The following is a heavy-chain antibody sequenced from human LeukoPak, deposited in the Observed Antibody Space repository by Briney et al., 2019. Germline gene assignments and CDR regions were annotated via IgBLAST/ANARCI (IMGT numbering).Heavy chain of an antibody. CDR3: ARGVYEEDVNY. Sequence: GGSLRLSCAASGFTFSNYWMHWVRQAPGKGLVWVSRLSSDGRDPSYADSVEGRFTISRDNAKNTLYMQMNSLRAEDTAVYFCARGVYEEDVNYWGQGTLVTVSS. CDR1: GFTFSNYW. CDR2: LSSDGRDP. J-gene: IGHJ4*02. D-gene: IGHD6-13*01. V-gene: IGHV3-74*01.